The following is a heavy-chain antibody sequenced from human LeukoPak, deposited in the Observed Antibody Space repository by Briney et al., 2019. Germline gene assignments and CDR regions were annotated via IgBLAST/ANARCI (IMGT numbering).Heavy chain of an antibody. Sequence: GGSLRLSCAASGFTFSSYAMHWVRQAPGKGLEWVSGISWNSGSIGYADSVKGRFTISRDNAKNSLYLQMNSLRAEDTALYYCASDEFWGQGTLVTVSS. CDR3: ASDEF. V-gene: IGHV3-9*01. D-gene: IGHD3-10*01. CDR1: GFTFSSYA. CDR2: ISWNSGSI. J-gene: IGHJ4*02.